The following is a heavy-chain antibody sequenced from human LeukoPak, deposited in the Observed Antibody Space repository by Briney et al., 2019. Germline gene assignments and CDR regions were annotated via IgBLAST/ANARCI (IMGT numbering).Heavy chain of an antibody. V-gene: IGHV3-21*01. CDR3: ARVQYYEFSNGYRAIYMDV. Sequence: GGSLRLSCAASGFSFSDSRMNWVRQAPGKGLEWVSSITGTSGRIFYGVSVEGRFTVSRDNAKNSLFLQMNSLSAEDTAVYYCARVQYYEFSNGYRAIYMDVWGKGTTVTVSS. CDR1: GFSFSDSR. CDR2: ITGTSGRI. D-gene: IGHD3-3*01. J-gene: IGHJ6*03.